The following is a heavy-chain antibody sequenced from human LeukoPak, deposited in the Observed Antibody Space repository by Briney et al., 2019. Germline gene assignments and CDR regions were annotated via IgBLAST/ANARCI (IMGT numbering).Heavy chain of an antibody. V-gene: IGHV1-8*01. Sequence: ASVKVSCKASGYTFTSYDVNRVRQATGQGLEWMGWMNPNSGNTGYAQKFQGRVTMTRNTSISTAYMELSSLRSEDTAVYYCARGKYCSGGSCYSVSYYWGQGTLVTVSS. CDR1: GYTFTSYD. CDR2: MNPNSGNT. D-gene: IGHD2-15*01. CDR3: ARGKYCSGGSCYSVSYY. J-gene: IGHJ4*02.